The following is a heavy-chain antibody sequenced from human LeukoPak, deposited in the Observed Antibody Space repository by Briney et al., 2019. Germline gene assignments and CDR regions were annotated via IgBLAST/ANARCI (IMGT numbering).Heavy chain of an antibody. V-gene: IGHV4-59*01. CDR3: ARDPGVVARYYFDY. J-gene: IGHJ4*02. CDR2: IYYSGST. CDR1: GGSISSYY. D-gene: IGHD2-15*01. Sequence: PSETLSLTCTASGGSISSYYWSWIRQPPGKGLEWIGYIYYSGSTNYNPSLKSRVTISVDTSKNQFSLKLSSVTAADTAVYYCARDPGVVARYYFDYWGRGTLVTVSS.